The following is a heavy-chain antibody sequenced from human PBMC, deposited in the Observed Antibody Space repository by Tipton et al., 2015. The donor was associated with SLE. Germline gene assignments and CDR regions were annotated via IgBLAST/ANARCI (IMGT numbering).Heavy chain of an antibody. CDR3: ARLGRRGGNWYFDL. CDR2: IYYSGSS. D-gene: IGHD3-16*01. V-gene: IGHV4-39*07. Sequence: TLSLTCTVSGGSISSSSYYWGWIRQPPGKGLEWIGRIYYSGSSNYNPSLKSRVTISVDKSKNQFSLKVTSVTAADTAVYYCARLGRRGGNWYFDLWGRGTLVTVSS. J-gene: IGHJ2*01. CDR1: GGSISSSSYY.